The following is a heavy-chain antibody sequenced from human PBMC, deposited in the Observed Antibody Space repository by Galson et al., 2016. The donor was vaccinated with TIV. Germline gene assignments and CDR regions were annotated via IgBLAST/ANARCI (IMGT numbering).Heavy chain of an antibody. V-gene: IGHV3-7*01. D-gene: IGHD1-1*01. J-gene: IGHJ4*02. CDR2: IKEDGSEI. CDR1: GFSFRSYW. CDR3: SRDLTTGNPGYDY. Sequence: SLRLSCAASGFSFRSYWMSWVRQAPGKGLQWVANIKEDGSEIYYVDSVKGRFTISRDNAKNSLYLQMSSLRAEDTAVYYCSRDLTTGNPGYDYWGQGTLVTVSS.